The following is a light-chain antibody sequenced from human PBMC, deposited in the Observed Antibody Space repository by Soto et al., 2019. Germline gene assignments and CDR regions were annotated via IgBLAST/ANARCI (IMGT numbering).Light chain of an antibody. CDR1: RSNIGAGYD. Sequence: QSVLTQPPSVSGAPGQRVTISCTGSRSNIGAGYDIHWYQQLPGTAPKILIYGNSNRPSGVPDRFSGSKSGTSASLAITGLQAEDVADYYCQSYDSSLREVLGGGTKLTVL. CDR3: QSYDSSLREV. CDR2: GNS. J-gene: IGLJ3*02. V-gene: IGLV1-40*01.